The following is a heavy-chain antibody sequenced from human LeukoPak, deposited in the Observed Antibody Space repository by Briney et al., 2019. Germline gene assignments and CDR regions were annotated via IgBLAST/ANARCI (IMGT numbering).Heavy chain of an antibody. D-gene: IGHD2-21*02. J-gene: IGHJ4*02. CDR2: VFYSGTT. CDR1: GGSISSGSYY. CDR3: ARLDSGDYFFDY. V-gene: IGHV4-39*01. Sequence: PSETLSLTCTVSGGSISSGSYYWDWLRQPPGKGLEWLGTVFYSGTTYYNPSLKSRVTISVDTSKNQLSLGLSSVTAADTAVYYCARLDSGDYFFDYWGQGTLVTVSS.